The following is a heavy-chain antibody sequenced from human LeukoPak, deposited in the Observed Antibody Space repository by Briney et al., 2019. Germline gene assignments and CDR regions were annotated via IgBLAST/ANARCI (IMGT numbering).Heavy chain of an antibody. CDR3: ARSHYGSGSYTAYYFDY. D-gene: IGHD3-10*01. V-gene: IGHV1-2*02. Sequence: EASVKVSCKASGYTFTGCYMHWVRQAPGQGLEWMGWINPNSGGTNYAQKFQGRVTMTRDTSISTACMELSRLRSDDTAVYYCARSHYGSGSYTAYYFDYWGQGTLVTVSS. J-gene: IGHJ4*02. CDR1: GYTFTGCY. CDR2: INPNSGGT.